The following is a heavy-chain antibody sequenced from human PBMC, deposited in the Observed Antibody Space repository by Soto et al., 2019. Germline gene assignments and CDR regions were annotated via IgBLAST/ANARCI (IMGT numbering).Heavy chain of an antibody. CDR1: GDTFDIYG. CDR3: ARGGIHVADSSGHAFDS. Sequence: QVELVQSGAEVKKPGSSVKVSCKASGDTFDIYGFNWVRQAPGEGLEWMGVIIPIFETADYAQKFQGRVSITADKSTSTAYMELGSLTSEDTAVYYCARGGIHVADSSGHAFDSWGQGTLISVTS. J-gene: IGHJ4*02. V-gene: IGHV1-69*06. D-gene: IGHD3-22*01. CDR2: IIPIFETA.